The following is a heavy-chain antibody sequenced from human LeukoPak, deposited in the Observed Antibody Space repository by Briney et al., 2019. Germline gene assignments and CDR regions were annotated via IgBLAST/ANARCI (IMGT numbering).Heavy chain of an antibody. Sequence: GGSLRLSCAASGFTFSSYWMRWVRQAPGKGLEWVANIKQDGSEKYYVDSVKGRFTISRDNAKNSLYLQMNSLRAEDTAVYYCARDQDYGGNLFDYWGQGTLVTVSS. V-gene: IGHV3-7*01. CDR3: ARDQDYGGNLFDY. CDR2: IKQDGSEK. D-gene: IGHD4-23*01. CDR1: GFTFSSYW. J-gene: IGHJ4*02.